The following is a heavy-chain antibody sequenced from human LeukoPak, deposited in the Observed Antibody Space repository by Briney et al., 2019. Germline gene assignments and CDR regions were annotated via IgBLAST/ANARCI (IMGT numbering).Heavy chain of an antibody. V-gene: IGHV4-61*02. J-gene: IGHJ2*01. Sequence: SETLSLTCTVSGGSISSGSYYWSWIRQPAGKGLEWIGRIYTSGSTNYNPSLKSRVTISVDTSKNQFSLKLSSVTAADTAVYYCARANSDYSAYWYFDLWGRGTLVTVSS. D-gene: IGHD4-11*01. CDR3: ARANSDYSAYWYFDL. CDR1: GGSISSGSYY. CDR2: IYTSGST.